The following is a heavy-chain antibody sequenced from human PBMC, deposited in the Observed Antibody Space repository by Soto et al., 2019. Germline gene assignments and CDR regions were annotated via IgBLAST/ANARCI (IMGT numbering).Heavy chain of an antibody. CDR3: ARSGVRCSSTSRPRMSYYYYYYMDV. CDR1: GGSFSGYY. J-gene: IGHJ6*03. Sequence: TSETLSLTCAVYGGSFSGYYWSWTRQPPGKGLEWIGEINHSGSTNYNPSLKSRVTISVDTSKNQFSLKLNSVTAADTAVYYCARSGVRCSSTSRPRMSYYYYYYMDVWGKGTKVTLPS. D-gene: IGHD2-2*01. CDR2: INHSGST. V-gene: IGHV4-34*01.